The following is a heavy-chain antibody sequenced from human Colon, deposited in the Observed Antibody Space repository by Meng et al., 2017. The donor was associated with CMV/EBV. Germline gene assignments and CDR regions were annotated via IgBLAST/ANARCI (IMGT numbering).Heavy chain of an antibody. D-gene: IGHD6-13*01. CDR1: GFTFSSYA. CDR2: IKQDGSEK. Sequence: GESLKISCAASGFTFSSYAMAWVRLAPGKGLEWVANIKQDGSEKYYVDSVKGRFTISRDNAKNSLYLQMNSLRAEDTAVYYCARDRQLYIWGQGTMVTVSS. V-gene: IGHV3-7*01. J-gene: IGHJ3*02. CDR3: ARDRQLYI.